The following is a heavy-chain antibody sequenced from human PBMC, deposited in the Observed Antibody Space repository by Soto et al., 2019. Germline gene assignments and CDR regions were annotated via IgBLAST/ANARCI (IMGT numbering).Heavy chain of an antibody. Sequence: SLRLSCVASGFTFSNYGIHWARQAPGKGLEWVAVISSDGRIAYYADSVKGRFTISRDNSKNTLFLQMNSLRTEDTAVYYCAKEIAVADQFDYWGQGTLVTVSS. CDR3: AKEIAVADQFDY. CDR2: ISSDGRIA. CDR1: GFTFSNYG. D-gene: IGHD6-19*01. V-gene: IGHV3-30*18. J-gene: IGHJ4*02.